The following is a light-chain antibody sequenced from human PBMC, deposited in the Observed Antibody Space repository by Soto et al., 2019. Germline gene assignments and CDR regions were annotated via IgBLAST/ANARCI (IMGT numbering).Light chain of an antibody. CDR2: DAS. V-gene: IGKV3-11*01. J-gene: IGKJ5*01. CDR1: QSVSSY. CDR3: QQRSNWPPST. Sequence: DIVLTQSAATLSLSPGESATLCNRASQSVSSYLAWYQQKPGQAPRLLIYDASNRATGIPARFSGSGSGTDFTLSSCSLEPEDFAVYCCQQRSNWPPSTFGRGTRLEIK.